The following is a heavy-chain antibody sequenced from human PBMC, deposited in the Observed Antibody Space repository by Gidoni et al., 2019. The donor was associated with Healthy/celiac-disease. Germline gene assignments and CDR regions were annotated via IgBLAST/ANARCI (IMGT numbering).Heavy chain of an antibody. CDR2: IWYDGSNK. Sequence: QVQLVEYGGGVVQPGRSLRLSCAASGFTFSSYGMHWVRQAPGKGLEWVAVIWYDGSNKYYADSVKGRFTISRDNSKNTLYLQMNSLRAEDTAVYYCARDWIDYETYGMDVWGQGTTVTVSS. CDR1: GFTFSSYG. J-gene: IGHJ6*02. D-gene: IGHD4-17*01. CDR3: ARDWIDYETYGMDV. V-gene: IGHV3-33*01.